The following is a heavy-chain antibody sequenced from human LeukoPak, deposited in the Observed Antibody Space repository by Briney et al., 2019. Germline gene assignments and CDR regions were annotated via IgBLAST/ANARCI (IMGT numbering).Heavy chain of an antibody. CDR2: INSDGSTT. CDR1: GFTFSTYW. CDR3: AKGRYYGSGSYLNSHDY. D-gene: IGHD3-10*01. J-gene: IGHJ4*02. V-gene: IGHV3-74*01. Sequence: GGSLRLSCAASGFTFSTYWMHWVRQAPGKGLVWVSRINSDGSTTSYADSVKGRFTISRDNSKNTVYLQMNSLRAEDTAVYSCAKGRYYGSGSYLNSHDYWGQGTLVTVSS.